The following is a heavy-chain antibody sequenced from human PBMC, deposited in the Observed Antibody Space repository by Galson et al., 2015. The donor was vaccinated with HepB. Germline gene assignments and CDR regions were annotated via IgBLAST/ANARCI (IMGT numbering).Heavy chain of an antibody. J-gene: IGHJ5*01. CDR2: TYYRSKWSN. Sequence: CAISGDSVSSNTVGWNWIRQSPSRGLEWLGRTYYRSKWSNDYAESVQSRIPINPDTSKNQISLQLNSVTPEDTAVYYCARSIHLGRGFDSWGQGTLVTVSS. V-gene: IGHV6-1*01. D-gene: IGHD7-27*01. CDR1: GDSVSSNTVG. CDR3: ARSIHLGRGFDS.